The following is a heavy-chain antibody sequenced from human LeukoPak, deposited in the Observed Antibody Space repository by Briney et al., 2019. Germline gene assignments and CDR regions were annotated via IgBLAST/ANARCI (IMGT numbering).Heavy chain of an antibody. CDR1: GYTFTSYD. D-gene: IGHD3-10*01. V-gene: IGHV1-8*01. J-gene: IGHJ4*02. CDR2: MNPNSGNT. Sequence: ASVKVSCKASGYTFTSYDINWVRQATGQGLEWMGWMNPNSGNTGYAQKFQGRVTMTRYTSISTAYMELSSLRSEDTAVYYCAREFEPNYYGSGSYLDWGQGTLVTVSS. CDR3: AREFEPNYYGSGSYLD.